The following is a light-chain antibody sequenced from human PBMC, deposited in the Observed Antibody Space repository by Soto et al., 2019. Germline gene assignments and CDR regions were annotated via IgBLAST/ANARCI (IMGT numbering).Light chain of an antibody. CDR3: QQYNTNSWT. CDR2: LAS. J-gene: IGKJ1*01. V-gene: IGKV1-5*03. Sequence: DIQMTQSPSTLSASVGDRVTITCRASQSIYSWLAWYQQKPGKAPKLLIYLASSLESGVPSRFSGSGSGTEFTLPISSLQPDDFATYYCQQYNTNSWTFGQGTKVESK. CDR1: QSIYSW.